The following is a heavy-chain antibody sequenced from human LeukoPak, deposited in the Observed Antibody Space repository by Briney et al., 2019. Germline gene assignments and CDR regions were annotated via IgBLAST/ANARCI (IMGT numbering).Heavy chain of an antibody. CDR1: GFTFSSYA. V-gene: IGHV3-64*01. J-gene: IGHJ4*02. Sequence: GGSLRLSCAASGFTFSSYAMHWVRQAPGKGLEFVSAISTNGINTYYANSVKARFTISRDNAKNSLYLQMNSLRAEDTALYYCAKDIVYDILTGYPDYWGQGTLVTVSS. CDR2: ISTNGINT. D-gene: IGHD3-9*01. CDR3: AKDIVYDILTGYPDY.